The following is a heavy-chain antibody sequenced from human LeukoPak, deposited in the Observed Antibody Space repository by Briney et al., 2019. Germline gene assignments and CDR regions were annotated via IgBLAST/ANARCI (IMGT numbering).Heavy chain of an antibody. D-gene: IGHD5-18*01. V-gene: IGHV4-59*01. CDR2: IYYSGST. CDR3: ARGAAGYSYG. J-gene: IGHJ4*02. Sequence: SETLSLTCTVSGGSISSYYWSWIRQPPGKGLEWIGHIYYSGSTNYNPSLKSRVTISIDTSKDQFSLRLSSVTAADTAVYYCARGAAGYSYGWGQGTLVTVSS. CDR1: GGSISSYY.